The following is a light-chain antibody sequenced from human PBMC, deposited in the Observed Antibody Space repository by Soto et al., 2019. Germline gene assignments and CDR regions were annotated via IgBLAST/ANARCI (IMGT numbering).Light chain of an antibody. CDR2: KAS. CDR1: QSISSW. J-gene: IGKJ2*01. CDR3: QQYNSHSSYT. V-gene: IGKV1-5*03. Sequence: DIQMTQSPSTLSASVGDRVTITCRASQSISSWLAWYQQKPGKAPKLLIYKASSLGSGVPSRFSGSGSGTEFTLTISSPQAEDFAIYYCQQYNSHSSYTFGQGTKLEIK.